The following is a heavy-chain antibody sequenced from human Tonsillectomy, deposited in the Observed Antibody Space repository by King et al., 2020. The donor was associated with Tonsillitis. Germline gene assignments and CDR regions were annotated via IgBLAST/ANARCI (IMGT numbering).Heavy chain of an antibody. CDR1: GGSISTYY. Sequence: VQLQESGPGLVKPSETLSLTCTVSGGSISTYYWSWIRQPPGKGLEWIGYIHNSGSTNYNPSLKSRVTISADTSKNQFSLKLSSVTAADTAVYYCARHGASFDYWGQGPLVTVSP. CDR2: IHNSGST. D-gene: IGHD3-16*01. J-gene: IGHJ4*02. CDR3: ARHGASFDY. V-gene: IGHV4-59*08.